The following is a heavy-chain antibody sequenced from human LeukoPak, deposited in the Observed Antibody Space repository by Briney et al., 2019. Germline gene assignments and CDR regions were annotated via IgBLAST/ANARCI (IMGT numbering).Heavy chain of an antibody. CDR1: GFTFSSYA. J-gene: IGHJ6*03. CDR2: ISGSGGST. D-gene: IGHD3-22*01. V-gene: IGHV3-23*01. Sequence: GGSLRLSCAASGFTFSSYAMSWVRQAPGKGLEWVSAISGSGGSTYYADSVKGRFTISRDNSKNTMYLQMNSLRAEDTAVYYCAKEPTYAYYYDSSGPDYYYYYMDVWGKGTTVTVSS. CDR3: AKEPTYAYYYDSSGPDYYYYYMDV.